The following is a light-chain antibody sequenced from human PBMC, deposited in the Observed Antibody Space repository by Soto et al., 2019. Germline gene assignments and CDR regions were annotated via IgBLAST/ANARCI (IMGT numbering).Light chain of an antibody. V-gene: IGLV2-23*01. CDR2: EGS. CDR3: SSNTGISSV. J-gene: IGLJ2*01. Sequence: QSALTQPASVSGSPGQSITISCTGTSSDVGSYNLVSWYQQHPGKAPKLMIYEGSKRPSGVSNRFSGSKSGNTASLTISGLEAEDDSDYYCSSNTGISSVFGGGTKLTVL. CDR1: SSDVGSYNL.